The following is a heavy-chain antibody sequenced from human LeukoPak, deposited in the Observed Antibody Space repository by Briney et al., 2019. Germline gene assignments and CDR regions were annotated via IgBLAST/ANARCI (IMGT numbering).Heavy chain of an antibody. CDR1: GRPISIYH. V-gene: IGHV4-4*07. J-gene: IGHJ4*02. Sequence: SDPLSLTCIVSGRPISIYHGIGIRHPAGGGLEGIGRIYICERTIYNPSLKSRVTMSVDTSKNQSSLKLRSVTAADTAVYYCAIAGYYYDSSAYAIDNWGQGTPVTVSS. D-gene: IGHD3-22*01. CDR3: AIAGYYYDSSAYAIDN. CDR2: IYICERT.